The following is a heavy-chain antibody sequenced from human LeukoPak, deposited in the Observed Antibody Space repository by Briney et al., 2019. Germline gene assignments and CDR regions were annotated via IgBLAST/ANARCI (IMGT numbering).Heavy chain of an antibody. CDR2: ISGSGGST. J-gene: IGHJ1*01. Sequence: RGSLRLSCAASGFTSDDYGMSWVRQAPGEGLGWVSAISGSGGSTYYADSVKGRFTISRDNSKNTLYLQMNSLRAEDTAVYYCAKSVQWLVTEYFQHWGQGTLVTVSS. CDR1: GFTSDDYG. V-gene: IGHV3-23*01. D-gene: IGHD6-19*01. CDR3: AKSVQWLVTEYFQH.